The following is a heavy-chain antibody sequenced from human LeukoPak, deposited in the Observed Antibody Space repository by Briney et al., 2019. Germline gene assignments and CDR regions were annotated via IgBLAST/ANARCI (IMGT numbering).Heavy chain of an antibody. J-gene: IGHJ6*04. Sequence: GRALRLSCAASRFTFSSYGMHWVRQAPGKGLEGVAVIWYDGSNKYYADSVKGRFTISRDNSKNTLYLQMNSLRAEDTAVYYCASRVVVPAANMDVWGKGTTVTVSS. CDR3: ASRVVVPAANMDV. D-gene: IGHD2-2*01. CDR1: RFTFSSYG. V-gene: IGHV3-33*01. CDR2: IWYDGSNK.